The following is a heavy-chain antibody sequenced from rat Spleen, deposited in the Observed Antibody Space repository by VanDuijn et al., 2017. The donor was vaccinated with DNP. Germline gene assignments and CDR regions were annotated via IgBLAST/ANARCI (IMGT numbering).Heavy chain of an antibody. V-gene: IGHV5-25*01. D-gene: IGHD1-11*01. Sequence: EVQLVESGGDLVQPGRSLTLSCAASGFTFSDYYMAWVRQAPKKGLEWVATISTSGGKIYYPDSVKGRFTISRDNAKSTLYLQMNSLRSEDTATYYCARHEGDYWGQGVMVTVSS. CDR1: GFTFSDYY. J-gene: IGHJ2*01. CDR2: ISTSGGKI. CDR3: ARHEGDY.